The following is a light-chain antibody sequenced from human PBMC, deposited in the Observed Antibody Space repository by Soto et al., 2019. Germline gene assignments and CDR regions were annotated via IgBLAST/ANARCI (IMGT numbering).Light chain of an antibody. CDR2: KAS. Sequence: DIQMTQSPSTLSASVGDRVTITCRASQSVSIWLAWYQQKPGKAPKLLIYKASSLESGVTSRFSGSGSGTEFTLTISSLQPDDVATYYCQQYNSYTWRFGQGTKVEIK. CDR3: QQYNSYTWR. V-gene: IGKV1-5*03. J-gene: IGKJ1*01. CDR1: QSVSIW.